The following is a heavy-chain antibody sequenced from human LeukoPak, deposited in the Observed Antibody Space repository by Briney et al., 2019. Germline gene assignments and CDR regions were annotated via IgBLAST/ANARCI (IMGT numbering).Heavy chain of an antibody. V-gene: IGHV1-8*01. D-gene: IGHD3-3*01. CDR3: ARAGAYYDFWSGYYNYYYYYYMDV. J-gene: IGHJ6*03. Sequence: ASVKVSCKASGYTFTSYDINWVRQATGQGLEWMGWMNPNSGNTGYAQKFQGRVTMTRNTSISTAYMELSRLISDDTAVYYCARAGAYYDFWSGYYNYYYYYYMDVWGKGTTVTVSS. CDR1: GYTFTSYD. CDR2: MNPNSGNT.